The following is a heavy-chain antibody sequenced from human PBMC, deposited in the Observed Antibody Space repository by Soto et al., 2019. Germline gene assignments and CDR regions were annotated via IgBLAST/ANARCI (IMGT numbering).Heavy chain of an antibody. V-gene: IGHV3-21*01. J-gene: IGHJ2*01. D-gene: IGHD4-17*01. CDR1: GFTFSSYS. Sequence: EVQLVESGGGLVKPGGSLRLSCAASGFTFSSYSMNWVRQAPGKGLEWVSSISSSSSYIYYADSVKGRFTISRDNAKNSLYLQMNSLRGEDTAVYYCARVENDYGDHRYWYFDLWGRGTLVTVSS. CDR3: ARVENDYGDHRYWYFDL. CDR2: ISSSSSYI.